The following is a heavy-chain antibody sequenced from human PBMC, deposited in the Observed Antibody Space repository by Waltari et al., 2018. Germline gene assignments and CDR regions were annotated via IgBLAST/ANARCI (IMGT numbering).Heavy chain of an antibody. Sequence: QVQLQQWGAGLLKPSETLSLTCAVYGGSFSGYYWSWIRQPPGKGLEWIGEINHSGSTNSNPSLKSRVTISVDTSKNQFSLKLSSVTAADTAVYYCARAGTGFYYYDSSGYFQYWGQGTLVTVSS. V-gene: IGHV4-34*01. D-gene: IGHD3-22*01. J-gene: IGHJ4*02. CDR2: INHSGST. CDR3: ARAGTGFYYYDSSGYFQY. CDR1: GGSFSGYY.